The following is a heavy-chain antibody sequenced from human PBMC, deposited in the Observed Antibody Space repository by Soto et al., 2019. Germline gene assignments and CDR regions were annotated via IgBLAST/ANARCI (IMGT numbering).Heavy chain of an antibody. V-gene: IGHV1-3*01. CDR2: IHAASGVT. D-gene: IGHD3-10*02. CDR3: ARGWRGPSCSAYDQ. J-gene: IGHJ4*02. CDR1: ESTFSRYS. Sequence: QVQFLQSEAEMKKPGASVKISCKTSESTFSRYSIHWVRQVPGQRREWMGLIHAASGVTQYSQKFQGRVSMTTDTSAGEAYMDKTSLRCEDTYDYVGARGWRGPSCSAYDQWGQGAQVTVSS.